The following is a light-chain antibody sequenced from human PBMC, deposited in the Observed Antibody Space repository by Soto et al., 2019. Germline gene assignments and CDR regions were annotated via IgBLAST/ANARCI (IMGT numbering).Light chain of an antibody. J-gene: IGKJ4*01. Sequence: DIQMTQSPSSVSASVGDRVTITCRASQGINNWLAWYQQRPGKAPELLIYTTSNLQSGVPSRFSGSASGTDFTLAISSLQPEDFATYYCQQANSFPLTFGGGTKVDIK. CDR3: QQANSFPLT. CDR2: TTS. V-gene: IGKV1-12*01. CDR1: QGINNW.